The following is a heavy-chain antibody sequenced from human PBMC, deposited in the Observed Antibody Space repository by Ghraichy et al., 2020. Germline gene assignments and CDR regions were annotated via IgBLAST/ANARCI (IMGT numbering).Heavy chain of an antibody. CDR3: AKGGYCSSTSCYPGGFDP. V-gene: IGHV3-23*01. CDR1: GFTFSSYA. J-gene: IGHJ5*02. Sequence: GESLNISCAASGFTFSSYAMSWVRQAPGKGLEWVSAISGSGGSTYYADSVKGRFTISRDNSKNPLYLQMNSLRAEDTAVYYCAKGGYCSSTSCYPGGFDPWGQGTLVTVSS. D-gene: IGHD2-2*01. CDR2: ISGSGGST.